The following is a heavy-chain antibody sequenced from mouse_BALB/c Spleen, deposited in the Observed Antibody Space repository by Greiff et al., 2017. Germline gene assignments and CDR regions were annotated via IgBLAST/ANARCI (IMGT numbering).Heavy chain of an antibody. CDR3: EREYYGSSYWFAY. CDR2: IWAGGST. V-gene: IGHV2-9*02. Sequence: QVQLQQSGPGLVAPSQSLSITCTVSGFSLTSYGVHWVRPPPGKGLEWLGVIWAGGSTNYNSALMSRLSISKDNSKSQVFLKMNSLQTDDTAMYYCEREYYGSSYWFAYRGQGNRVTVS. J-gene: IGHJ3*01. D-gene: IGHD1-1*01. CDR1: GFSLTSYG.